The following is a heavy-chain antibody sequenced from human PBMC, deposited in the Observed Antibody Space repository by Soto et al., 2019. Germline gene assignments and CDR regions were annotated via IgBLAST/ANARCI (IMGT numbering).Heavy chain of an antibody. Sequence: SETLSVTGAVSGYSISSGYYWGWLRQPPGKGLEWIGSIDHGGSTYYNPSLNSRVTLSIDMTNNHVSLILNSVTAADTAVYYCARVGPWVPYYYDSSPYTFENWFDPWGQGTLVTVSS. CDR2: IDHGGST. CDR3: ARVGPWVPYYYDSSPYTFENWFDP. CDR1: GYSISSGYY. V-gene: IGHV4-38-2*01. J-gene: IGHJ5*02. D-gene: IGHD3-22*01.